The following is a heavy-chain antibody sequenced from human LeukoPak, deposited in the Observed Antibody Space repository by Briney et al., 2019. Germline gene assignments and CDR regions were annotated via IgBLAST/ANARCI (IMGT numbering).Heavy chain of an antibody. CDR3: AKGFGSSSLVENDY. CDR2: ISGSDGST. J-gene: IGHJ4*02. V-gene: IGHV3-23*01. D-gene: IGHD6-13*01. CDR1: GFTFSSYA. Sequence: GGSLRLSCAASGFTFSSYAMNWVRQAPGKGLEWVSAISGSDGSTYYADSVKGRFTISRDNSKNTLYLQMNSLRAEDSAVYYCAKGFGSSSLVENDYWGQGTLVIVSS.